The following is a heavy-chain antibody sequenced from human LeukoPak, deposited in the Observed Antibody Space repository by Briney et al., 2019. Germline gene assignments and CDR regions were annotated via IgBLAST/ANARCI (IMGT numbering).Heavy chain of an antibody. CDR2: IYPGDSDT. D-gene: IGHD3-10*01. CDR3: ARHRRITMVRGVKPHYYYYYMDV. CDR1: GYSFTSYW. Sequence: GESLKIPCKGSGYSFTSYWIGWVRQMPGKGLEWMGIIYPGDSDTRYSPSFQGQVTISADKSISTAYLQWSSLKASDTAMYYCARHRRITMVRGVKPHYYYYYMDVWGKGTTVTVSS. J-gene: IGHJ6*03. V-gene: IGHV5-51*01.